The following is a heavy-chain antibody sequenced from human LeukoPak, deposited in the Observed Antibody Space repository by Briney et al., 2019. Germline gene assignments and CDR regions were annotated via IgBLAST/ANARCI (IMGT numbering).Heavy chain of an antibody. Sequence: PGGSLRLSCADSGSTFSTYWVSWVRQAPGKGLEWVANINQDGSEKYYADSVKGRFTISRDNAKKSLYLQMSSLRVEDTAVYYCARDPLGPWGQGTLVTVSS. CDR1: GSTFSTYW. CDR2: INQDGSEK. CDR3: ARDPLGP. J-gene: IGHJ5*02. V-gene: IGHV3-7*04.